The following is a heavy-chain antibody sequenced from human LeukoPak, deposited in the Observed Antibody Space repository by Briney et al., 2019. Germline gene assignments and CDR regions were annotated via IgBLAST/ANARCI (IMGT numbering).Heavy chain of an antibody. CDR3: ASQTMVRDRHFDY. D-gene: IGHD3-10*01. Sequence: SVKVSCKASGGTFSSYAISWVRQAPGQGLEWMGGIIAIFGTAKYAQKFQGRVTITADESTSTAYMELSSLRSEDTAVYYCASQTMVRDRHFDYWGQGTLVTVSS. CDR2: IIAIFGTA. CDR1: GGTFSSYA. J-gene: IGHJ4*02. V-gene: IGHV1-69*13.